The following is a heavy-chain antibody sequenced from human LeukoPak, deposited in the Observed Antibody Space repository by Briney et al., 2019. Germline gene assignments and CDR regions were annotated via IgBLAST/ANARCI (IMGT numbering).Heavy chain of an antibody. CDR2: ISGSGGST. CDR1: GFTFSNYA. J-gene: IGHJ4*02. CDR3: ARTRELRQWLIPFDY. Sequence: PGGSLRLSCATSGFTFSNYAMSWVRQAPGKGLEWVSGISGSGGSTYYADSVKGRFTISRDSSKNTLYLQINSLRAEDTAVYYCARTRELRQWLIPFDYWGKGTLVTVSS. V-gene: IGHV3-23*01. D-gene: IGHD6-19*01.